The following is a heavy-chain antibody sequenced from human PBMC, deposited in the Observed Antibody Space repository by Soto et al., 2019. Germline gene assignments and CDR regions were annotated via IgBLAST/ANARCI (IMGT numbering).Heavy chain of an antibody. CDR2: IYYSGST. V-gene: IGHV4-59*01. J-gene: IGHJ4*02. Sequence: SETLSLTCTVSGGSISSYYWSWIRQPPGKGLEWIGYIYYSGSTNYNPSLKSRVTISVDTSKNQFSLKLSSVTAADTAVYYCARVAARSQYYYDSSGYYLDYWGQGTLVTVSS. CDR3: ARVAARSQYYYDSSGYYLDY. CDR1: GGSISSYY. D-gene: IGHD3-22*01.